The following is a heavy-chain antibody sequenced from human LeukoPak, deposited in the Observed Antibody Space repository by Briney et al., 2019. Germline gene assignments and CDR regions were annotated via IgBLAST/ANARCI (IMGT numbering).Heavy chain of an antibody. Sequence: PGGSLKLSCAASGFTFSSYGMTWVRQAPGKGLEWVSGISGSGGSTYYADSVKGRFTISRDNSKNTLYLQMNSLRAEDTAVYYCARVGYSGYEVGYSSSWDFDYWGQGTLVTVSP. V-gene: IGHV3-23*01. D-gene: IGHD6-13*01. CDR2: ISGSGGST. CDR1: GFTFSSYG. CDR3: ARVGYSGYEVGYSSSWDFDY. J-gene: IGHJ4*02.